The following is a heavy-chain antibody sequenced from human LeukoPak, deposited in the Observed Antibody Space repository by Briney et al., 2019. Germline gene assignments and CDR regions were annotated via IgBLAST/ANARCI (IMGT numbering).Heavy chain of an antibody. J-gene: IGHJ4*02. Sequence: GGSLRLSCAASGFTFSSYAIHWVRQAPGKGLEWVAVISFDGTDAFYADSVKGRFTISRDNSKNTLYLQMNSLRAEDTAVYYCARDLRSSGYYAFDYWGQGTLVTVSS. V-gene: IGHV3-30*04. CDR1: GFTFSSYA. CDR3: ARDLRSSGYYAFDY. D-gene: IGHD3-22*01. CDR2: ISFDGTDA.